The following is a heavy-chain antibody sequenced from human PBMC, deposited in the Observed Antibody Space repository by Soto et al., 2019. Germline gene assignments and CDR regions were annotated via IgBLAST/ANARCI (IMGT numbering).Heavy chain of an antibody. CDR2: IWYDGSRT. CDR3: AREQIGVAGSTYDY. D-gene: IGHD6-19*01. V-gene: IGHV3-33*01. J-gene: IGHJ4*02. Sequence: QVPLVESGGGVVQPGTSLRLSCAASGFTFSTYGMHWVRQAPGKGLDWVALIWYDGSRTHYAESVKGRFTISRDNSKNTLFLQMNSLRVEDTAVYYCAREQIGVAGSTYDYWGQGTLVTVSS. CDR1: GFTFSTYG.